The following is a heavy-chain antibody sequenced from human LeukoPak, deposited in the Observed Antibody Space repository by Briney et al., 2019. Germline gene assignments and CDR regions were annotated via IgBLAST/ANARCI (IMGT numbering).Heavy chain of an antibody. J-gene: IGHJ4*02. CDR3: ASGGGWVFNN. D-gene: IGHD6-19*01. Sequence: PGGSLRLSCAASGFPFSSHWLSWFRQSPGKGLEWVAHINQDGSEKYYVDSVKGRFTISRDNARNSQYLQMNSLRAEGTAVYYCASGGGWVFNNWGQGTLVTVSS. V-gene: IGHV3-7*01. CDR1: GFPFSSHW. CDR2: INQDGSEK.